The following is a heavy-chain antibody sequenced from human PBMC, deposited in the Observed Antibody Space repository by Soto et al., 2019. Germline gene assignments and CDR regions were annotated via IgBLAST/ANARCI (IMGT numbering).Heavy chain of an antibody. CDR3: ARSEYSYVYYYNYYGMDV. CDR2: ISYDGSNK. V-gene: IGHV3-30*03. CDR1: GFTFSSYG. J-gene: IGHJ6*02. Sequence: PGGSLRLPCAASGFTFSSYGMHWVRQAPGKGLEWVAVISYDGSNKYYADSVKGRFTISRDNSKNTLYLQMNSLRAEDTAVYYCARSEYSYVYYYNYYGMDVWGQGTTVTVSS. D-gene: IGHD5-18*01.